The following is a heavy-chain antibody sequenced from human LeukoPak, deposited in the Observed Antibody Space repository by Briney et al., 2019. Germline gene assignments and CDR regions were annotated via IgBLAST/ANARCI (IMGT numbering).Heavy chain of an antibody. CDR1: GFTFSSYG. CDR2: ISYDGSNK. Sequence: SLRLSCAASGFTFSSYGMHWVRQAPGKGLEWVAVISYDGSNKYYADSVKGRFTISRDNAQNSLYLQMNSLRAEDTAVYYCARDDGGNFNDAFDIWGQGTMVAVSS. V-gene: IGHV3-30*03. CDR3: ARDDGGNFNDAFDI. D-gene: IGHD4-23*01. J-gene: IGHJ3*02.